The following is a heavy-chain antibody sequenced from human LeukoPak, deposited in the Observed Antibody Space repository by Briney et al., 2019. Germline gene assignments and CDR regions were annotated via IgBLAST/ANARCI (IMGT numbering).Heavy chain of an antibody. V-gene: IGHV4-39*07. J-gene: IGHJ4*02. CDR1: GGSISSSSYY. Sequence: KPSETLSLTCTVSGGSISSSSYYWGWIRQPPGKGLEWIGSIYYSGSTYYNPSLKSRVTMSVDTSKNQFSLKLSSVTAADTAMYYCTAGYSYDLFDYWGQGTLVTVSS. D-gene: IGHD5-18*01. CDR2: IYYSGST. CDR3: TAGYSYDLFDY.